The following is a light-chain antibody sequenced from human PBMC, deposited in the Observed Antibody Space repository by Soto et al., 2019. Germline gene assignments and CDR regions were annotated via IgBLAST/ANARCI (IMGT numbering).Light chain of an antibody. J-gene: IGKJ1*01. CDR2: CAS. V-gene: IGKV3-20*01. CDR3: QQYGSSSWP. Sequence: EIVLTQSPGTLSLSPGERATLSCRASQSVSSSYLAWYQQKPGQAPRLLIYCASSRATGIPDRFSGSGSETDFPLTIRRLETEDFAVYYCQQYGSSSWPFGQGTKVQIK. CDR1: QSVSSSY.